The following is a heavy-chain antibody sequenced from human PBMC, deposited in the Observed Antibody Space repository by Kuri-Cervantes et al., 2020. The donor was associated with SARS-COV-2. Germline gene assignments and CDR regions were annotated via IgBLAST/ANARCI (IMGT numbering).Heavy chain of an antibody. Sequence: ETLSLTCAASGFTFSSYSMNWVRQAPGKGLEWVSSISSSSSYIYYADSVKGRFTISRDNAKNSLYLQMNSLRAEDTAVYYCARGNNWNVYDPTYFDYWGQGTLVTVSS. CDR1: GFTFSSYS. D-gene: IGHD1-20*01. CDR2: ISSSSSYI. V-gene: IGHV3-21*01. J-gene: IGHJ4*02. CDR3: ARGNNWNVYDPTYFDY.